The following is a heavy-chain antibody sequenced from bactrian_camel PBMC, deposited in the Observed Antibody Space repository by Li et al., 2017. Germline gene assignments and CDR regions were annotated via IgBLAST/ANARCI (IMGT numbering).Heavy chain of an antibody. J-gene: IGHJ4*01. Sequence: LVESGGGSVQAGGSLKLTCAVSGYISINCGMGWYRQAPGNNCELVSTISKDGSTYYADSVKGRFTISRDKAKDLVYLQMNGLQPEDTGMYYCATTWKKKIYSTAGVPSRPPLIPSEYNYWGQGTQVTVS. D-gene: IGHD2*01. CDR2: ISKDGST. V-gene: IGHV3S53*01. CDR1: GYISINCG. CDR3: ATTWKKKIYSTAGVPSRPPLIPSEYNY.